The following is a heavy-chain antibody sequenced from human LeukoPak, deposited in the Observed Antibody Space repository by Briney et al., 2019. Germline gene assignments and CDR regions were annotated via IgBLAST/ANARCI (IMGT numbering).Heavy chain of an antibody. Sequence: GASAKVSCKASGYTFTGYYMHWVRQAPGQGLEWMGWINPNSGGTNYAQKFQGRVTMTRDTSISTAYMELSRLRSDDTAVYYCARDLTGYCSSTSCYLYYFDYWGQGTLVTVSS. J-gene: IGHJ4*02. CDR2: INPNSGGT. V-gene: IGHV1-2*02. D-gene: IGHD2-2*03. CDR1: GYTFTGYY. CDR3: ARDLTGYCSSTSCYLYYFDY.